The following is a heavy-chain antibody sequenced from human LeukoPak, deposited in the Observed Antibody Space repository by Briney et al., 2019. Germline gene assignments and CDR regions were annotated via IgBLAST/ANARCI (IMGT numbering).Heavy chain of an antibody. CDR2: ISYDGSNK. D-gene: IGHD1-1*01. Sequence: GGSLRLSCAASGFTFSSYAMHWVRQAPGKGLEWVAVISYDGSNKYYADSVKGRFTISRDNSKNTLYLQMNSLRAEDTAVYFCAKSRSGSANWALQVFDNWGQGALVTVSS. CDR1: GFTFSSYA. V-gene: IGHV3-30-3*02. J-gene: IGHJ4*02. CDR3: AKSRSGSANWALQVFDN.